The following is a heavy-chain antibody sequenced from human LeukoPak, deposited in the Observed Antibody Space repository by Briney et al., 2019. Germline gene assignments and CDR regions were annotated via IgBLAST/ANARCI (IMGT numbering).Heavy chain of an antibody. D-gene: IGHD1-1*01. J-gene: IGHJ5*02. CDR3: AKNGQTGFSFDP. Sequence: SETLSLTCTVSGGSISSSSYYWGWIRQPPGKGLEWIGSIYYSGSTYYNPSLKSRVTISVDTSKNQFSLKLTSVTAADTAVYHCAKNGQTGFSFDPWGQGTLVTVSS. V-gene: IGHV4-39*01. CDR2: IYYSGST. CDR1: GGSISSSSYY.